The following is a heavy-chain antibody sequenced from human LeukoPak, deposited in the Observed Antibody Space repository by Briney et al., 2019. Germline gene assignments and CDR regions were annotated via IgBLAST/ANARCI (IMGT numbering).Heavy chain of an antibody. CDR2: IWYDGSNK. J-gene: IGHJ4*02. CDR3: ARGYYYDSSGYYVALDY. Sequence: GGSLRLSCAASGFTFSSYSMNWVRQAPGKGLEWVAVIWYDGSNKYYADSVKGRFTISRDNSKNTLYLQMNSLRAEDTAVYYCARGYYYDSSGYYVALDYWGQGTLVTVSS. D-gene: IGHD3-22*01. CDR1: GFTFSSYS. V-gene: IGHV3-33*08.